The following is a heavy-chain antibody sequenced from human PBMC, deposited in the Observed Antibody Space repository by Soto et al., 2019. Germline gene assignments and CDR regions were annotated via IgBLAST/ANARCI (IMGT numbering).Heavy chain of an antibody. CDR1: GFTFSSYA. CDR2: ISGSGGST. J-gene: IGHJ3*02. D-gene: IGHD3-16*02. CDR3: AKESRDSYDYVWGSYRDAFDI. V-gene: IGHV3-23*01. Sequence: GGSLRLSCAASGFTFSSYAMSWVRQAPGKGLEWVSAISGSGGSTYYADSVKGRFTISRDNSKNTLYLQMNSLRAEDTAVYYCAKESRDSYDYVWGSYRDAFDIWGQGTMVNVSS.